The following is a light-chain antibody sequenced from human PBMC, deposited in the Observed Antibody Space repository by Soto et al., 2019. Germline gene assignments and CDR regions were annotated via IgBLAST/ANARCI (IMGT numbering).Light chain of an antibody. CDR2: GAS. CDR3: QQDDTSAT. CDR1: QSLSSNY. V-gene: IGKV3-20*01. J-gene: IGKJ1*01. Sequence: EIVLTQSPGTLSLSAGERATLSCRASQSLSSNYLAWYQQKPGQAPTVLIYGASSRATGIPDRFSGSGSGTDFTLTISRLEPEDFAVYYCQQDDTSATFGQGTKVEIK.